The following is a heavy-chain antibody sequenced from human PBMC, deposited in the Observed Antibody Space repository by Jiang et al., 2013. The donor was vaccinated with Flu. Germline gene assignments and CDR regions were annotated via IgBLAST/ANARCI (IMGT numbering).Heavy chain of an antibody. CDR2: ISAYNGNT. J-gene: IGHJ4*02. D-gene: IGHD6-13*01. CDR3: ARDRIAAAGTSDY. V-gene: IGHV1-18*01. Sequence: EWMGWISAYNGNTNYAQKLQGRVTMTTDTSTSTAYMELRSLRSDDTAVYYCARDRIAAAGTSDYWGQGTLVTVSS.